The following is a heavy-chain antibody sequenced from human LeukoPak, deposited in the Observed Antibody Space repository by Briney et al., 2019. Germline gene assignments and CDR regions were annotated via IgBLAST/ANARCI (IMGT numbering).Heavy chain of an antibody. J-gene: IGHJ4*02. Sequence: SETLSLTCTVSGGSISSSSYYWGWIRQPPGKGLEWIGSIYYSGSTYYNPSLKSRVTISVDTSKNQFSLKLSSVTAADTAVYYCARGVQGQQLVPGLFDYWGQGTLVTVSS. D-gene: IGHD6-13*01. CDR3: ARGVQGQQLVPGLFDY. CDR1: GGSISSSSYY. V-gene: IGHV4-39*07. CDR2: IYYSGST.